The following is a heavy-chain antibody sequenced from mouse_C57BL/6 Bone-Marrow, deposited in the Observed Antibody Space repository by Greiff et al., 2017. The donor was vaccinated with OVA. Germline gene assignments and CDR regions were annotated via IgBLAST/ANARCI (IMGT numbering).Heavy chain of an antibody. V-gene: IGHV1-82*01. Sequence: VKLMESGPELVKPGASVKISCKASGYAFSSSWMNWVKQRPGKGLEWIGRIYPGDGDTNYNGKFKGKATLTVDKSSSTAYMQLSSLTSEDSAVYICGRTRGLATCLDYWGQGTTLTVSS. J-gene: IGHJ2*01. CDR2: IYPGDGDT. CDR1: GYAFSSSW. CDR3: GRTRGLATCLDY.